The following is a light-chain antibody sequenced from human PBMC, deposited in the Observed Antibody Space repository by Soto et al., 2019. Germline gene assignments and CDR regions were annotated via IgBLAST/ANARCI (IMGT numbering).Light chain of an antibody. CDR3: STWDTSLKGVV. CDR2: END. CDR1: SSTIGTNY. Sequence: QSVLTQPPSVSAAPGQKVTISCSGSSSTIGTNYVSWYQHLPGTTPKLLINENDRRPSGIPDRFSGSKTGTSATLAITGLQTGDEAEYFCSTWDTSLKGVVCGGGTKVTVL. V-gene: IGLV1-51*01. J-gene: IGLJ2*01.